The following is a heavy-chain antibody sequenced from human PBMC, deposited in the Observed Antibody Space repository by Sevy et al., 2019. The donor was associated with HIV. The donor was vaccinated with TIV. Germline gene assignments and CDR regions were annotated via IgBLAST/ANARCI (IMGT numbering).Heavy chain of an antibody. CDR3: ATAAGIAVAGTLGAFDI. J-gene: IGHJ3*02. Sequence: GGSLRLSCAASGFTFSSYAMHWVRQAPGKGLEWVAVISYDGSNKYYADSVKGRFTISRDNSKNTLYPQMNSLRAEDTAVYYCATAAGIAVAGTLGAFDIWGQGTMVTVSS. CDR2: ISYDGSNK. CDR1: GFTFSSYA. D-gene: IGHD6-19*01. V-gene: IGHV3-30-3*01.